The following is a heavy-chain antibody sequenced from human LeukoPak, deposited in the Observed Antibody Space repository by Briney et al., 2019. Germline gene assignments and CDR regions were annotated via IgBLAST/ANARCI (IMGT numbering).Heavy chain of an antibody. V-gene: IGHV3-33*01. J-gene: IGHJ4*02. Sequence: GGSLRLSCAASGFTFSSYGMHWVRQAPGKGLEWVALIWYDGNNKYYADSVKGRFTISRDNSKNTLYLQLNSLRAEDTAVYYCASHLCSGGACYFFDGGQGTLVTVS. CDR2: IWYDGNNK. D-gene: IGHD2-15*01. CDR1: GFTFSSYG. CDR3: ASHLCSGGACYFFD.